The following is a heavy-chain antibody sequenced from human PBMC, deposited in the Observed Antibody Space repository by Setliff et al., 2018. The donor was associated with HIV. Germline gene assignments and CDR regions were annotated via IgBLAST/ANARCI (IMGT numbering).Heavy chain of an antibody. CDR2: VSYSGST. CDR1: GGSISTYY. D-gene: IGHD3-22*01. Sequence: SETLSLTCNVSGGSISTYYWSWIRQPPGKVLEWLGYVSYSGSTNFNPSLESRLAMSVDMSKNHFSLKLRSVTAADTAVYYCARHGHFYDSSSSDAFDIWGHGTMVTVSS. V-gene: IGHV4-59*08. J-gene: IGHJ3*02. CDR3: ARHGHFYDSSSSDAFDI.